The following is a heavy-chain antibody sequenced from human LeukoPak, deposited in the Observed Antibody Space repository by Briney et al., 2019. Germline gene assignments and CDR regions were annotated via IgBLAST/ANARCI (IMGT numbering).Heavy chain of an antibody. CDR2: ISYDGSNK. J-gene: IGHJ6*02. Sequence: GGSLRLSCAASGFTFSSYWMSWVRQAPGKGLEWVAVISYDGSNKYYADSVKGRFTISRDNSKNTLYLQMNSLRAEDTAVYYCASTENYYYGMDVWGQGTTVTVSS. V-gene: IGHV3-30-3*01. D-gene: IGHD4-17*01. CDR1: GFTFSSYW. CDR3: ASTENYYYGMDV.